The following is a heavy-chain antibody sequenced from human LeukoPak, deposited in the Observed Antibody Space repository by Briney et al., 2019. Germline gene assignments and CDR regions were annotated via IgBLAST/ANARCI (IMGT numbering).Heavy chain of an antibody. J-gene: IGHJ4*02. CDR1: GGSITSYY. Sequence: SETLSLTCTVSGGSITSYYWTWIRQPPGKGPEWIGYIYYSGSTNYNPSLRSRVTMSVDTSKDQVSLNLRSVTAADTAVYYCARCAAMDDDYFDYWGRGILVTVSS. CDR3: ARCAAMDDDYFDY. V-gene: IGHV4-59*01. CDR2: IYYSGST. D-gene: IGHD5-18*01.